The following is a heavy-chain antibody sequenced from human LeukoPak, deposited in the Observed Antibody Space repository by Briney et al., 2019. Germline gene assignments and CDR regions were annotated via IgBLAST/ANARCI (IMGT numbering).Heavy chain of an antibody. V-gene: IGHV3-48*03. CDR1: GFTFRNYE. J-gene: IGHJ4*02. Sequence: GGSLRLSCAASGFTFRNYELIWVRQAPGKGLEFVSYTDGSGSTMYYADSVKGRFTISRDNTKNSVFLQMNSLRAEDTAVYYCSRDVNNTFDYWGQGTLVTVSS. CDR2: TDGSGSTM. D-gene: IGHD1-14*01. CDR3: SRDVNNTFDY.